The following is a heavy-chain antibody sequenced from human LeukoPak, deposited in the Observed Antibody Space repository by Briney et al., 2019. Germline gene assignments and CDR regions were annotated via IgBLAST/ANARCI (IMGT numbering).Heavy chain of an antibody. CDR2: ISYDGSNK. CDR1: GFTFSSYG. CDR3: AKEDGEEGYY. J-gene: IGHJ4*02. V-gene: IGHV3-30*18. D-gene: IGHD4-17*01. Sequence: GGSLRLSCAASGFTFSSYGMHWVRQAPGKGLEWVAVISYDGSNKYYADSVKGRFTISRDNSKNTLYLQVNSLRAEDTAVYYCAKEDGEEGYYWGQGTLVTVSS.